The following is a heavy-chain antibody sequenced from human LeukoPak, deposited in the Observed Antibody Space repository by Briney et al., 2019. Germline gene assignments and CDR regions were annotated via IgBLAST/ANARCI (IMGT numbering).Heavy chain of an antibody. J-gene: IGHJ4*02. D-gene: IGHD3-16*02. CDR1: GFTFSSYA. CDR2: IIGNGRRT. CDR3: AKGGSDYIWGSYRPFEY. V-gene: IGHV3-23*01. Sequence: GGSLRLSCAASGFTFSSYAMSWVRQAPGKGLEWVSAIIGNGRRTNYADSVKGRFTISRDNAKNTLYLQMNSLTAGDTAVYFCAKGGSDYIWGSYRPFEYWGQGTLVTVSS.